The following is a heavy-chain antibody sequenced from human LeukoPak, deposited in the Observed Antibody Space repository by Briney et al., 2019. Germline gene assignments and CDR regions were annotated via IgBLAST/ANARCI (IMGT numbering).Heavy chain of an antibody. CDR2: INHSGST. V-gene: IGHV4-34*01. J-gene: IGHJ3*02. CDR3: ARDLGDGYNEMAIDDFDI. Sequence: SETLSLTCAVYGGSFSGYYWSWIRQPPGKGLEWIGEINHSGSTNYNPSLKSRVTISVDTSKNQFSLKLSSVTAADTAVYYCARDLGDGYNEMAIDDFDIWGQGTMVTVSS. CDR1: GGSFSGYY. D-gene: IGHD5-24*01.